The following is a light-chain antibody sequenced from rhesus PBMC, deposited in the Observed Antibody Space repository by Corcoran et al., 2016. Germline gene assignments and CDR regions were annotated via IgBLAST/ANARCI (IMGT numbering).Light chain of an antibody. V-gene: IGKV1-36*02. Sequence: DIQMTQSPSSLSASVGDRVTITCRASQGISDYLSWYQQKPGKAPKRLIYAASSLESGVPASFSGSGSGTECTLTISSLQPEEFAAYYCLQGYSTPPTFGGGTKVELK. CDR2: AAS. CDR1: QGISDY. J-gene: IGKJ4*01. CDR3: LQGYSTPPT.